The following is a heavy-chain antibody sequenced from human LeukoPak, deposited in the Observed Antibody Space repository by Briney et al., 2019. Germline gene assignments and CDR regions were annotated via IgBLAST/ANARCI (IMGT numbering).Heavy chain of an antibody. CDR1: GGSISSYY. V-gene: IGHV4-4*07. CDR2: IYTSGST. J-gene: IGHJ3*02. Sequence: SETLSLTCTVSGGSISSYYWSWIRQPAGKGLEWIGRIYTSGSTNYNPSLKSRVTMSVDTSKNQFSLKLSSVTAADTAVYYCASETYYYDSSGYWAAFDIWGQGTMVTVSS. CDR3: ASETYYYDSSGYWAAFDI. D-gene: IGHD3-22*01.